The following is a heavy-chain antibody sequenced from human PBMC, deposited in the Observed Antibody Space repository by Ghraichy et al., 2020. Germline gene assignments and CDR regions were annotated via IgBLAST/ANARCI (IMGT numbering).Heavy chain of an antibody. J-gene: IGHJ4*02. V-gene: IGHV1-18*01. Sequence: ASVKVSCKASGYTFTSYGISWVRQAPGQGLEWMGWISVYNGNTNYAQKLQGRVTMTTDTSTSTAYMELRSLTSDDTAVYYCARESGVHYYGSGSFYSFDYWGQGTLVSVSS. D-gene: IGHD3-10*01. CDR3: ARESGVHYYGSGSFYSFDY. CDR2: ISVYNGNT. CDR1: GYTFTSYG.